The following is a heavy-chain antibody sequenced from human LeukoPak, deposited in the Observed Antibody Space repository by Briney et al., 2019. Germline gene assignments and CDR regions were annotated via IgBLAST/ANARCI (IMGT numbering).Heavy chain of an antibody. CDR1: GGSISSSSYY. D-gene: IGHD2-2*02. CDR3: ARYCSSTSCYTRANDY. V-gene: IGHV4-39*07. CDR2: IYYSGST. J-gene: IGHJ4*02. Sequence: SETLSLTRTVSGGSISSSSYYWGWIRPPPGKGLEWVGGIYYSGSTYYNPSLKSRVTISVDTSKNQFSLKLSSVTAADTAVYYCARYCSSTSCYTRANDYWGQGTLVTVSS.